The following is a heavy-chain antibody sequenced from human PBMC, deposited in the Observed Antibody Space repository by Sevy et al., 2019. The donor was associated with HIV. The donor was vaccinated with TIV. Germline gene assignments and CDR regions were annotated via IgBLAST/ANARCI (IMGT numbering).Heavy chain of an antibody. J-gene: IGHJ4*02. D-gene: IGHD2-8*01. CDR2: IKSRIDGETT. CDR1: GFTFSDAW. V-gene: IGHV3-15*01. Sequence: GGSLRLSCAASGFTFSDAWMSWVRQVPGKGLEWVGRIKSRIDGETTDYAAPVKGRFTISRDDSRNTVDLQMNSLKTEDTAIYYGTWNNGGDYWGQGTLVTVSS. CDR3: TWNNGGDY.